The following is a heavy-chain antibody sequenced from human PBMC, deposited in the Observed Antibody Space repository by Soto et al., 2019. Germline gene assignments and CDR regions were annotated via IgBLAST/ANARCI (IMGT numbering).Heavy chain of an antibody. CDR1: GGTFSSYA. Sequence: QVQLVQSGAEVKKPGSSVKVSCKASGGTFSSYAISWVRQAPGQGLEWMGGIIPIFGTANYAQKFQGRVTITADESTSKAYMELSSLRSEDTAVYYCARDSSGWYGGYFDYWGQGTLVTVSS. CDR2: IIPIFGTA. V-gene: IGHV1-69*01. D-gene: IGHD6-19*01. J-gene: IGHJ4*02. CDR3: ARDSSGWYGGYFDY.